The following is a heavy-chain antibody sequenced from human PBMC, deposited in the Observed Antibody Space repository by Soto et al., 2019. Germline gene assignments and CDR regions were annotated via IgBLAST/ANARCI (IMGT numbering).Heavy chain of an antibody. D-gene: IGHD5-12*01. J-gene: IGHJ4*02. V-gene: IGHV4-34*01. CDR2: INHSGST. CDR3: ALGDSGYDSFYFVY. Sequence: SETLSLTCAVYGGSFSGYYWSWIRQPPGKGLEWIGEINHSGSTNYNPSLKSRATISVDTSKNQFSLKLSSVTAADTAVYYCALGDSGYDSFYFVYWGQGTLVTVSS. CDR1: GGSFSGYY.